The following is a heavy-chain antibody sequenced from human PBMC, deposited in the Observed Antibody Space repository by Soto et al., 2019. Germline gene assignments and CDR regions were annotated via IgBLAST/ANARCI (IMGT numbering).Heavy chain of an antibody. CDR1: GVSISSGGFY. CDR3: AKSNWYFDY. V-gene: IGHV4-31*03. D-gene: IGHD7-27*01. CDR2: IYHSGST. Sequence: PSETLSLTCSVSGVSISSGGFYWSWIRQHPGKGLEWIGYIYHSGSTYYNTSLKSRLSISVDTSKNQFSLKLSSVTAADTAVYYCAKSNWYFDYWGRGILVTVSS. J-gene: IGHJ4*02.